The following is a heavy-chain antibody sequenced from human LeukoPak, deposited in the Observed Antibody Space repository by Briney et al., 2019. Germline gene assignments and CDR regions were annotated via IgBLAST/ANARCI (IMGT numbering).Heavy chain of an antibody. Sequence: GASVKVSCKASGYTFTGYYMHWVRQAPGQGLEWMGWINPNSGGTNYAQKFQGRVTMTRDTSISTAYMELSRLRSDDTAVYYCARVNEGSGWYGGYYYYYMDVWGKGTTVTISS. CDR1: GYTFTGYY. D-gene: IGHD6-19*01. CDR3: ARVNEGSGWYGGYYYYYMDV. V-gene: IGHV1-2*02. J-gene: IGHJ6*03. CDR2: INPNSGGT.